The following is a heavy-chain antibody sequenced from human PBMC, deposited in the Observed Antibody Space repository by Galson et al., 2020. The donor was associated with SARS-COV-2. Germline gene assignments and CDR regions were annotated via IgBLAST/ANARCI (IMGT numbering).Heavy chain of an antibody. CDR1: GGSISSSNYY. CDR2: IYYRGTT. CDR3: ARLGYSSSWHNWFDP. V-gene: IGHV4-39*01. J-gene: IGHJ5*02. Sequence: SETLYLTCTASGGSISSSNYYWGWIRQPPGKGLEWIGSIYYRGTTYYNSSLKSRVTISVDTSKNQFSLKLSSVTAADTAVYYCARLGYSSSWHNWFDPWGQGTLVTVSS. D-gene: IGHD6-13*01.